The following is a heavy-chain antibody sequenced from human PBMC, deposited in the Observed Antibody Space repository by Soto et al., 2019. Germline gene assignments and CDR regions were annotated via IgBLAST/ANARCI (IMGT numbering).Heavy chain of an antibody. V-gene: IGHV3-30*18. CDR2: ISYDGSNK. Sequence: HPGGSLRLSCAASRFTFSSYGMHWVRHAPGKGLEWVAVISYDGSNKYYADSVKGRFTISRDNSKNTLYLQMNSLRAEDTAVYYCAKGHRPHDYYDSSGRWVGMDVWGQGTTVTVSS. J-gene: IGHJ6*02. D-gene: IGHD3-22*01. CDR1: RFTFSSYG. CDR3: AKGHRPHDYYDSSGRWVGMDV.